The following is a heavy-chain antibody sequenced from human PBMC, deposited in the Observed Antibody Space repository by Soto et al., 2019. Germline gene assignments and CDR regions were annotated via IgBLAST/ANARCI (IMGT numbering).Heavy chain of an antibody. J-gene: IGHJ6*03. Sequence: EVQLVESGGGLVQPGRSLRLSCAASGFTFDDYAMHWVRQAPGKGLEWVSGISWNSGSIGYADSVKGRFTISRDNAKNSLYLQMNSLRAEDTAVYYCAKGGLDYYYYYYMDVWGKGTTVTVSS. CDR3: AKGGLDYYYYYYMDV. V-gene: IGHV3-9*01. CDR1: GFTFDDYA. CDR2: ISWNSGSI.